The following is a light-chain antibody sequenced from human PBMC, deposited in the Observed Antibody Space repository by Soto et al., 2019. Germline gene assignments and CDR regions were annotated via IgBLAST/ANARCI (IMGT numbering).Light chain of an antibody. Sequence: QLVLTQSPSASASLGASVKLTCTLSSEHSSYAIAWHQQQPQKGPRYLMKVNNDGSHNKGDGIPDRFSGSTSGAERFLTISSLQSEDEADYYCQTWGTGILVFGGGTQLTVL. CDR2: VNNDGSH. J-gene: IGLJ3*02. CDR3: QTWGTGILV. V-gene: IGLV4-69*01. CDR1: SEHSSYA.